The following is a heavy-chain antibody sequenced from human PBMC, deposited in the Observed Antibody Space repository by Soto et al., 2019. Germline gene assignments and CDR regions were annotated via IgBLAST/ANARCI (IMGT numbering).Heavy chain of an antibody. V-gene: IGHV1-69*13. Sequence: SVKVSCKASGGTFSSYAISWVRQAPGQGLEWMGGIIPIFGTANYAQKFQGRVTITADESTSTAYMELSSLRSEDTAVYYCARDLFGTTLAARPYYFDYWGQGTLVTVSS. CDR3: ARDLFGTTLAARPYYFDY. CDR2: IIPIFGTA. CDR1: GGTFSSYA. D-gene: IGHD6-6*01. J-gene: IGHJ4*02.